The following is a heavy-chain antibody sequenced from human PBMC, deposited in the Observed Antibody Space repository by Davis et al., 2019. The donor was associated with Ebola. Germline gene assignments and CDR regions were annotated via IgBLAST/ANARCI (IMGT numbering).Heavy chain of an antibody. Sequence: PGGSLRLSCAASGFTFSSYWMNWVRQAPGKGLEWVANIKQDGDENYYVDSVKGRFTISRDNAKNSLYLQMNSLRAEDTAVYYCGRDGVPAAVDLWGQGTLVTVSS. CDR1: GFTFSSYW. V-gene: IGHV3-7*01. D-gene: IGHD2-2*01. J-gene: IGHJ5*02. CDR2: IKQDGDEN. CDR3: GRDGVPAAVDL.